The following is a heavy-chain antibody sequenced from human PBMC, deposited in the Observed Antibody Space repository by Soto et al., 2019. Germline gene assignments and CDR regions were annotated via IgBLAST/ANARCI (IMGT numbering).Heavy chain of an antibody. CDR2: ISYDGSNK. V-gene: IGHV3-30*18. J-gene: IGHJ4*02. CDR3: AKAHRRGLVQGRLDY. CDR1: GFTFSSYG. D-gene: IGHD6-19*01. Sequence: QVQLVESGGGVVQPGRSLRLSCAASGFTFSSYGMHWVRQAPGKGLEWVAVISYDGSNKYYADSVKGRFTISRDNSKNTLYLQMNSLRAEDTAVYYCAKAHRRGLVQGRLDYWGQGTLVTVSS.